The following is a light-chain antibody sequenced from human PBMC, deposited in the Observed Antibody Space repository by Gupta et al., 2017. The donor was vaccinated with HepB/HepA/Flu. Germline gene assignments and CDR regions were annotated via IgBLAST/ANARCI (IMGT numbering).Light chain of an antibody. V-gene: IGLV1-47*02. CDR1: SPNLGTDN. CDR2: HDN. CDR3: GGWDDSLSGYV. J-gene: IGLJ1*01. Sequence: VLTQPPSASGAPGQRVTISCSGSSPNLGTDNACWHEQPPGTAPKLLIYHDNQRPSGVPVWFSGSMSGTTASLSIGGLRSEDVADYYCGGWDDSLSGYVFGDWTKFTVL.